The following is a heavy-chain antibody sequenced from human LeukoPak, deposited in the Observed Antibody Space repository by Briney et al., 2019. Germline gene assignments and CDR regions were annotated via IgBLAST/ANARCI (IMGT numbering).Heavy chain of an antibody. D-gene: IGHD3-10*01. CDR1: GFPFSSHG. CDR3: ARQRRVRGAKEVYYYYYYYMDV. CDR2: INHSGST. J-gene: IGHJ6*03. Sequence: PGGSLRLSCAASGFPFSSHGMSWIRQPPGKGLEWIGEINHSGSTNYNPSLKSRVTISVDTSKNQFSLKLSSVTAADTAVYYCARQRRVRGAKEVYYYYYYYMDVWGKGTTVTISS. V-gene: IGHV4-34*01.